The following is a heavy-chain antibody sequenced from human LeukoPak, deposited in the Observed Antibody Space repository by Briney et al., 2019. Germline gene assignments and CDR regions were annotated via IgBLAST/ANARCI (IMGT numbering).Heavy chain of an antibody. J-gene: IGHJ4*02. CDR3: ASKIAVAGNDY. CDR2: ISSSSSYI. V-gene: IGHV3-21*01. D-gene: IGHD6-19*01. Sequence: PGGSLRLSCAASGFTFSTYRMNWVRQAPGKGLEWVSSISSSSSYIYYADSVKGRFTISRDNAKNSLYLQMNSLRAEDTAVYYCASKIAVAGNDYWGQGTLVTVSS. CDR1: GFTFSTYR.